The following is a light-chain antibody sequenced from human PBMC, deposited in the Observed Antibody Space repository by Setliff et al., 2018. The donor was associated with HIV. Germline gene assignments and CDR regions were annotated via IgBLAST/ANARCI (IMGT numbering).Light chain of an antibody. CDR2: DVS. V-gene: IGLV2-14*03. J-gene: IGLJ1*01. Sequence: QSALTQPASVSGSPGQSITISCTGTSSDVGNNNYVAWYQQYPGKAPKLTIYDVSERPSGVSNRFSGSKSGNTASLTISGPQAEDEADYYCSSYTTASTYVFGTGTKV. CDR3: SSYTTASTYV. CDR1: SSDVGNNNY.